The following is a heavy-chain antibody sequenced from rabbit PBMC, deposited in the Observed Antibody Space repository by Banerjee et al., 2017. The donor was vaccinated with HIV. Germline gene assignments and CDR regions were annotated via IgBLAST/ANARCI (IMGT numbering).Heavy chain of an antibody. CDR2: IYGGSSGNT. D-gene: IGHD7-1*01. J-gene: IGHJ2*01. V-gene: IGHV1S40*01. CDR1: GIDFSTYYY. Sequence: QSLEESGGDLVKPGASLTLTCKASGIDFSTYYYMCWVRQAPGKGLEWIACIYGGSSGNTVYATWAKGRFTISKTSSTVDLKMTSLTAADTATYFCARGGGGYAGYGHGDDAFDPRGPGTLVTVS. CDR3: ARGGGGYAGYGHGDDAFDP.